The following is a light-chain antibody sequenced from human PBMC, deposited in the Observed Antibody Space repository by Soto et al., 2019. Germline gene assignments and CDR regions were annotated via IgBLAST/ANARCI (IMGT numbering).Light chain of an antibody. V-gene: IGLV2-14*01. CDR1: RDDISAYDY. CDR3: NSYTNSSAVV. Sequence: QSALAQPASVSGAPGQSITISCAGTRDDISAYDYVSWYQQHPGNAPKLLVYEVTNRPSGVSERFSGSKSGNTASLTISGLQAEDEADYYCNSYTNSSAVVFGGGTKVTVL. J-gene: IGLJ2*01. CDR2: EVT.